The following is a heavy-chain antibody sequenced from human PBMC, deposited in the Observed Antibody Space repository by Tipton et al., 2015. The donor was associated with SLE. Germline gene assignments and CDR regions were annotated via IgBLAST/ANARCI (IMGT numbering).Heavy chain of an antibody. CDR3: AREGDSSANFYYYGVNV. CDR1: GASISTYY. D-gene: IGHD2-21*01. Sequence: TLSLTCTVSGASISTYYWSWVRQPPGKGLEWIGDIYYTGSTYYNPSLKSRVTISIDTSKNEFSLKLSSVTAADTAVYYCAREGDSSANFYYYGVNVWGQGTTVTVSS. CDR2: IYYTGST. J-gene: IGHJ6*02. V-gene: IGHV4-59*12.